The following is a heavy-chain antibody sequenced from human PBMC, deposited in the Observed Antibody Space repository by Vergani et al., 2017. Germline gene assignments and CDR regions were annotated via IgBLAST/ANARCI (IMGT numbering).Heavy chain of an antibody. Sequence: EVQLVESGGGLVQPGRSLRLSCAASGFTFDDYAMHWVRQAPGKGLEWVSGISWNSGSIGYADSVKGRFTISRDNAKNSLYLQMNSLRAEDTALYYCARAPYFLRGVAGPYYMDVWGKGTTVTVSS. D-gene: IGHD3-3*01. CDR3: ARAPYFLRGVAGPYYMDV. J-gene: IGHJ6*03. CDR2: ISWNSGSI. V-gene: IGHV3-9*01. CDR1: GFTFDDYA.